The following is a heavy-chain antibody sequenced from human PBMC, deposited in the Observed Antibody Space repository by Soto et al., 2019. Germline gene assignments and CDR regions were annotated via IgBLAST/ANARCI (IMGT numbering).Heavy chain of an antibody. D-gene: IGHD3-22*01. Sequence: ASVKVSCKASGYTFTSYAMHWVRQAPGQRLEWMGWINAGNGNTKYSQKFQGRVTITRDTSASTAYMELSSLRSEDTAVYYCARGGDDSTPRDAFDIWGQGTMVTVSS. CDR3: ARGGDDSTPRDAFDI. CDR1: GYTFTSYA. J-gene: IGHJ3*02. V-gene: IGHV1-3*01. CDR2: INAGNGNT.